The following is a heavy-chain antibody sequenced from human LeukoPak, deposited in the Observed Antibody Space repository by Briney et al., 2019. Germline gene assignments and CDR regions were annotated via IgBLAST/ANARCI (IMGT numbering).Heavy chain of an antibody. CDR1: GGSFSGYY. J-gene: IGHJ4*02. Sequence: PSETLSLTCAVYGGSFSGYYWSWIRQPPGKGLEWIGEIDHSGSTNYNPSLKSRVTISVDTSKNQFSLKLSSVTAADTAVYYCARAKGSIAAVAPFDYWGQGTLVTVSS. CDR3: ARAKGSIAAVAPFDY. D-gene: IGHD6-25*01. V-gene: IGHV4-34*01. CDR2: IDHSGST.